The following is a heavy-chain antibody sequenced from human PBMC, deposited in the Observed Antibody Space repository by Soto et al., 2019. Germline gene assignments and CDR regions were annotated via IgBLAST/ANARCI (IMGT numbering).Heavy chain of an antibody. CDR3: AKRGYNHYGMDV. J-gene: IGHJ6*02. D-gene: IGHD3-22*01. V-gene: IGHV1-2*04. Sequence: ASVKVSCKASGYTFTGYYMHWVRQAPGQGLEWMGWINPNSGGTNYAQKSQGWVTMTRDTSISTAYMELSRLRSDDTAVYYCAKRGYNHYGMDVWGQGTTVTVSS. CDR2: INPNSGGT. CDR1: GYTFTGYY.